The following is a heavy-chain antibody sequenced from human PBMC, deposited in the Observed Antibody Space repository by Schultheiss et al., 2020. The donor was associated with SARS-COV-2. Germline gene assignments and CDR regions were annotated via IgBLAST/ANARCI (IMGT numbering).Heavy chain of an antibody. Sequence: ASVKVSCKVSGYTLTELSMHWVRQAPGKGLEWMGGFDPEDGETIYAQKFQGRVTMTEDTSTDTAYMELSSLRSEDTAVYYCARAINCTNGVCSSFDPWGQGTLVTVSS. CDR2: FDPEDGET. CDR3: ARAINCTNGVCSSFDP. CDR1: GYTLTELS. D-gene: IGHD2-8*01. V-gene: IGHV1-24*01. J-gene: IGHJ5*02.